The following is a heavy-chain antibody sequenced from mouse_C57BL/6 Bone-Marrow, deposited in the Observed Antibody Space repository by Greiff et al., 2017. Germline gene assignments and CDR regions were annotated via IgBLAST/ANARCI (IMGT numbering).Heavy chain of an antibody. CDR3: ARQRLRRESWFAY. J-gene: IGHJ3*01. Sequence: EVMLVESGGDLVKPGGSLKLSCAASGFTFSSYGMSWVRQTPDKRLEWVATISSGGSYTYYPDSVKGRFTISRDNAKNTLYLQMSSLKSEDTAMYYCARQRLRRESWFAYWGQGTLVTVSA. CDR1: GFTFSSYG. D-gene: IGHD2-4*01. V-gene: IGHV5-6*01. CDR2: ISSGGSYT.